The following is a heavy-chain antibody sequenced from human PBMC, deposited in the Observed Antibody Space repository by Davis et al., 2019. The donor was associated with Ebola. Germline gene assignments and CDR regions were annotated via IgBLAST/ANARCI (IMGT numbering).Heavy chain of an antibody. CDR1: GGSISSYY. V-gene: IGHV4-59*01. D-gene: IGHD1-1*01. J-gene: IGHJ4*02. CDR3: ARGPQLERYDY. CDR2: IYYSGST. Sequence: MPSETLSLTCTVSGGSISSYYWSWIRQPPGQGLERIGYIYYSGSTNYNPALKSRVTISVDTSKNQFSLKLSSVTVADTAVYYCARGPQLERYDYWGQGTLVTVSS.